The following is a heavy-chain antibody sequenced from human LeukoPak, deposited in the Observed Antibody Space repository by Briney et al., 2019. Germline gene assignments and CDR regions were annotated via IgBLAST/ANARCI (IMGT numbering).Heavy chain of an antibody. CDR1: GGSISSYY. J-gene: IGHJ4*02. Sequence: SETLSLTCTVSGGSISSYYWSWIRQPPGKGLEWIGYIYYSGSTNYNPSLKSRVTISVDTSKNQFSLKLSSVTAADTAVYYCARVIRWMNAFDYWGQGTLVTVSS. CDR2: IYYSGST. V-gene: IGHV4-59*01. CDR3: ARVIRWMNAFDY. D-gene: IGHD2-2*03.